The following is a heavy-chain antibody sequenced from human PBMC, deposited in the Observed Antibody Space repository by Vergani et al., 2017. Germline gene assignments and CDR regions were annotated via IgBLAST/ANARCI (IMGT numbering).Heavy chain of an antibody. D-gene: IGHD3-22*01. J-gene: IGHJ4*02. Sequence: QVQLVQSGAEVKKPGASVKVSCKASGYTFTSYYMHWVRQAPGQGLEWMGIINPSGGSTSYAQKFQGRVTMTRDTSTSTVYMELSSLRSEDTAVYYCATGLGYYYGSSGYFPFDYWGQGTLVTVSS. V-gene: IGHV1-46*03. CDR1: GYTFTSYY. CDR3: ATGLGYYYGSSGYFPFDY. CDR2: INPSGGST.